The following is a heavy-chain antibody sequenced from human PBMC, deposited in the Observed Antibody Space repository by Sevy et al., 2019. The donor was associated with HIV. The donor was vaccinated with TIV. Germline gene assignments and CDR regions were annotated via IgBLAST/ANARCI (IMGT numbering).Heavy chain of an antibody. J-gene: IGHJ4*02. V-gene: IGHV4-59*01. Sequence: SETLSLTCSVSGGSISSYYWNWIRQPPGKGLERIGYIYSSGSTNYNPSLKSRVTISVDMSKNQFSLKLSSVTAADTAVYYCARSHLAFSGGDCFSPYYFDSWGQGTLVTVSS. D-gene: IGHD2-21*01. CDR3: ARSHLAFSGGDCFSPYYFDS. CDR2: IYSSGST. CDR1: GGSISSYY.